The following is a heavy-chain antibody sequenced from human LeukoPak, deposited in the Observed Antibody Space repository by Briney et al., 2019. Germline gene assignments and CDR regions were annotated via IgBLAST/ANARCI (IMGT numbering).Heavy chain of an antibody. CDR3: ARSIAAAGTPYYYYYMDV. Sequence: GASVKVSCKASGYIFTSYFMHWVRQAPGQGLEWMGLINPSGGSTRYAQKFQGRVTMTRDMSTSTVYMELSSLRSEDTAVYYCARSIAAAGTPYYYYYMDVWGKGTTVTVSS. J-gene: IGHJ6*03. V-gene: IGHV1-46*01. CDR2: INPSGGST. D-gene: IGHD6-13*01. CDR1: GYIFTSYF.